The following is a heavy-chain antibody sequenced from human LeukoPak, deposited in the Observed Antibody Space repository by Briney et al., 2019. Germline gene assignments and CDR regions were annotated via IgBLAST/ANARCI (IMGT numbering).Heavy chain of an antibody. CDR3: ARIGRHNLLGRYFDL. CDR2: IYYIGGA. CDR1: GDSIRASH. J-gene: IGHJ2*01. Sequence: SETLSLTCTVSGDSIRASHWSWIRQPPGKGLEWIGYIYYIGGANYNPSLRGRVTISVDTSKSQFSLKLNSVTAADTAVYYCARIGRHNLLGRYFDLWGRGTLVTVSS. D-gene: IGHD3-9*01. V-gene: IGHV4-59*01.